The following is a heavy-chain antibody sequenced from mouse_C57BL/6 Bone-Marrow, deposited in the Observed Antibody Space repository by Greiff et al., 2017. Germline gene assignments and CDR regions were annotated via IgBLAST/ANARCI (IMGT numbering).Heavy chain of an antibody. CDR3: TRGGLRYFDV. V-gene: IGHV6-6*01. D-gene: IGHD6-2*01. CDR1: GFTFSDAW. Sequence: EVNVVESGGGLVQPGGSMKLSCAASGFTFSDAWMDWVRQSPEKGLEWVAEIRNKANNHATYYAESVKGRFTISRDDSKSSVYLQMNSLRAEDTGIYYCTRGGLRYFDVWGTGTTVTVSS. J-gene: IGHJ1*03. CDR2: IRNKANNHAT.